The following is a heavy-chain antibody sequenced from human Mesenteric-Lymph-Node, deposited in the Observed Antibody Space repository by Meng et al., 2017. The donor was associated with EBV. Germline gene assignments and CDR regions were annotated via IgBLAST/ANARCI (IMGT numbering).Heavy chain of an antibody. CDR3: VRDGDGIVPSINFDY. D-gene: IGHD5-12*01. Sequence: VHLMHAEAEIKTPGAAVKVSCKASGHTFTGYGISWVRQAPGQGLDWMGWISGHNGNTNYAQKFQGRVTLTTDTSTSTAYMELRSLRSDDTAVYYCVRDGDGIVPSINFDYWGQGTLVTVSS. CDR2: ISGHNGNT. V-gene: IGHV1-18*01. CDR1: GHTFTGYG. J-gene: IGHJ4*02.